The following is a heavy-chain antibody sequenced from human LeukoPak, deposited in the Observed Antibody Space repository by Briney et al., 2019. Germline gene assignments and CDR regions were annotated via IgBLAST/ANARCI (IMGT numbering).Heavy chain of an antibody. CDR1: GHTFSRYA. J-gene: IGHJ4*02. Sequence: GVSQTLPCTVSGHTFSRYAMLCPRRSTGKALEGVPSICGSGGSTYYADAVEGWFTISRDNSKNTLYLQMSSLRADDTAVYYCAKEWDVDYGLRYWGQGTLVTVSS. V-gene: IGHV3-23*01. CDR3: AKEWDVDYGLRY. CDR2: ICGSGGST. D-gene: IGHD4-17*01.